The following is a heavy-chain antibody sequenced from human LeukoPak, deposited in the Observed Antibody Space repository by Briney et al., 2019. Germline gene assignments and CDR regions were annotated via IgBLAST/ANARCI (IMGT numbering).Heavy chain of an antibody. CDR2: INASSVAT. Sequence: SVKVSCKASGYSFTGYYMHWVRQSPGQGLEWMGWINASSVATIYVQKFHGRVAMTRDTSISPADIELSRLRSDTTVYYYCARDYYDSSDYFPAYWGQGTLVTVSS. V-gene: IGHV1-2*02. D-gene: IGHD3-22*01. CDR3: ARDYYDSSDYFPAY. CDR1: GYSFTGYY. J-gene: IGHJ4*02.